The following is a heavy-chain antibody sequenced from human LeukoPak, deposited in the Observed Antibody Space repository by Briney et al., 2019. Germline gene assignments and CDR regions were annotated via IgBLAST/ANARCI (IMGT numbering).Heavy chain of an antibody. J-gene: IGHJ6*03. CDR1: GGTFSSYA. CDR3: AGATVVTYYYMDV. V-gene: IGHV1-69*06. Sequence: ASVKVSCKASGGTFSSYAISWVRQAPGQRLEWMGGIIPIFGTANYAQKFQGRVTITADKSTSTAYMELSSLRSEDTAVYYCAGATVVTYYYMDVWDKGTTVTVSS. CDR2: IIPIFGTA. D-gene: IGHD4-23*01.